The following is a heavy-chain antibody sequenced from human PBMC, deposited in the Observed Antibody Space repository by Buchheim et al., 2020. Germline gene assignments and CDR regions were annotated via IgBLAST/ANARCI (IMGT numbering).Heavy chain of an antibody. D-gene: IGHD2-15*01. Sequence: EVQLVESGGGLVQPGGSLRLSCAASGFTFSSYSMNWVRQAPGKGLEWVSYISSSSSTIYYADPVKGRFTISRDNAKNTPYFQMNSLRDEDTAVYYCAREGSMGDFDYWGQGTL. CDR1: GFTFSSYS. J-gene: IGHJ4*02. CDR2: ISSSSSTI. V-gene: IGHV3-48*02. CDR3: AREGSMGDFDY.